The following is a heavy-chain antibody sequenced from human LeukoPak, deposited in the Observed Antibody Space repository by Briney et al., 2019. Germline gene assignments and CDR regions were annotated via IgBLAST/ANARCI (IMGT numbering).Heavy chain of an antibody. Sequence: GGSLRLSCAASGFTFSSHWMSWVRQAPGKGLEWVANIKQDGSEKYYVDSVKGRFTISRDNAKNSLYLQMNSLRAEDTAVYYCARDPAPNSSGWYYYFDYWGQGTLVTVSS. CDR2: IKQDGSEK. CDR1: GFTFSSHW. V-gene: IGHV3-7*01. D-gene: IGHD6-19*01. J-gene: IGHJ4*02. CDR3: ARDPAPNSSGWYYYFDY.